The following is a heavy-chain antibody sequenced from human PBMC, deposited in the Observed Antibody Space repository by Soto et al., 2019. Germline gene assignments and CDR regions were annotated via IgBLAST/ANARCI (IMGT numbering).Heavy chain of an antibody. CDR2: ISSGGSSK. V-gene: IGHV3-11*01. D-gene: IGHD6-19*01. CDR1: GFTFRDYY. CDR3: ARRGPLNNIAVAPDYLGLDV. J-gene: IGHJ6*02. Sequence: PGGPPRHSYEASGFTFRDYYMSWISQAPGKGLEWISYISSGGSSKFYTESVKGRFTIPRDIAKNSLYLQMDGLRVEDTGVYFCARRGPLNNIAVAPDYLGLDVWGQGTTVNGS.